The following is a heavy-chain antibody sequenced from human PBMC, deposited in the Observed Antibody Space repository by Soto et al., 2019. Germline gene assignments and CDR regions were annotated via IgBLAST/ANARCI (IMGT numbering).Heavy chain of an antibody. CDR1: GGSVSGGSYY. CDR3: SRDVDFGEEDV. V-gene: IGHV4-61*01. J-gene: IGHJ6*02. D-gene: IGHD4-17*01. Sequence: PSETLSLTCTVSGGSVSGGSYYWNWIRQPPGKGLEWIGYIYFSGRTNYNPSLKSRVTISIDTSKNQFSLKLTSATAADTAVYYCSRDVDFGEEDVWGQGTMVTVSS. CDR2: IYFSGRT.